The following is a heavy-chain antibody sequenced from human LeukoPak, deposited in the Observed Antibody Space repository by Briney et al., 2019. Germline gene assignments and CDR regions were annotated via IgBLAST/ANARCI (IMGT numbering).Heavy chain of an antibody. Sequence: ASVKVSCKASGGTFSSYAISWVRQAPGQGLEWMGGIIPIFGTANYAQKFQGRVTITADESTSTAYMELSSLRSEDTAVYYCARGDPYSSGWNWFDPWGQGTLVTVSS. CDR2: IIPIFGTA. V-gene: IGHV1-69*13. D-gene: IGHD6-19*01. CDR1: GGTFSSYA. J-gene: IGHJ5*02. CDR3: ARGDPYSSGWNWFDP.